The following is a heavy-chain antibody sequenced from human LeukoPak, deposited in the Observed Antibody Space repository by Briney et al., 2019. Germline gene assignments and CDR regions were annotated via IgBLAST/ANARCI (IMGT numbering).Heavy chain of an antibody. CDR3: AKSLLYSSNLIPDY. Sequence: PGGSLRLSCEASGFTFSSYSMSWVRQAPGKGLEWVSAISGSGGSTYYADSVKGRFTISRDNSKNTLYLQMNSLRAEDTAVYYCAKSLLYSSNLIPDYWGQGTLVTVSS. V-gene: IGHV3-23*01. CDR1: GFTFSSYS. J-gene: IGHJ4*02. CDR2: ISGSGGST. D-gene: IGHD6-13*01.